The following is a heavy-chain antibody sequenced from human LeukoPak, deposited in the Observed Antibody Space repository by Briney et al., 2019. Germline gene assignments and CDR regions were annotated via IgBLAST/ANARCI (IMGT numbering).Heavy chain of an antibody. CDR2: IRNSGAET. CDR1: GFTFSSYA. Sequence: GGSLRLSCAASGFTFSSYAMSWVRQAPGKGLEWVSVIRNSGAETYYADSAKGRFTISRDNSRDTLFLHMNSLRAGDTAVYYCAKGASDSSYSPMAVWGQGTTVTVSS. D-gene: IGHD2-15*01. V-gene: IGHV3-23*01. J-gene: IGHJ6*02. CDR3: AKGASDSSYSPMAV.